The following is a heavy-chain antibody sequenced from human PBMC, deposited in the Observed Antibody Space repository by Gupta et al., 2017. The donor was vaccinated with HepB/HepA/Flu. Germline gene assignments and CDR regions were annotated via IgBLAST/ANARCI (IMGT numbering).Heavy chain of an antibody. Sequence: LPLQESGPGLVKPSETLSLTCTVFGDSITNSGFYWGWIRQSPGKGLEWIGNTYYSGSTYYSPSIKSRVTISVDTSKNRFSLKLTSVTAADTAVYYCARSGKSFYFYHYMDVWGFGTTVTVS. CDR2: TYYSGST. CDR1: GDSITNSGFY. CDR3: ARSGKSFYFYHYMDV. V-gene: IGHV4-39*01. J-gene: IGHJ6*03. D-gene: IGHD6-25*01.